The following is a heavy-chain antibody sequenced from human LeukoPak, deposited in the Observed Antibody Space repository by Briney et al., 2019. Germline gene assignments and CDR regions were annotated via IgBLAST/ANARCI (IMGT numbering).Heavy chain of an antibody. J-gene: IGHJ5*02. D-gene: IGHD1-20*01. CDR3: ARDKGRYNWNDVPLDP. Sequence: SETLSLTCTVSGGSISSGSYYWSWIRQPAGKGLEWIGRIYTSGSTNYNPSLKSRVTMSVDTSKNQFSLKLSSVTAADTAVYYCARDKGRYNWNDVPLDPWGQGTLVTVSS. CDR2: IYTSGST. V-gene: IGHV4-61*02. CDR1: GGSISSGSYY.